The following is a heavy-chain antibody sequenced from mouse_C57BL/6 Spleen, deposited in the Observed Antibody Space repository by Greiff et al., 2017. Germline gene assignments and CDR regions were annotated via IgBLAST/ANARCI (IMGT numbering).Heavy chain of an antibody. V-gene: IGHV5-4*03. CDR2: ISDGGSYT. CDR1: GLTFSSYA. D-gene: IGHD1-1*01. J-gene: IGHJ2*01. Sequence: EVTLVESGGGLVKPGGSLKLSCAASGLTFSSYAMSWVRQTPEKRLEWVATISDGGSYTYYPDNVKGRFTISRDNAKNNLYLQMSHLKSEDTAMYYCARAYYYGSTFDYWGQGTTLTVSS. CDR3: ARAYYYGSTFDY.